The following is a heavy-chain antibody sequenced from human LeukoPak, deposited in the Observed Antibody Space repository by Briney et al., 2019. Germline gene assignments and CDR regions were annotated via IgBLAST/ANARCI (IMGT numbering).Heavy chain of an antibody. V-gene: IGHV3-7*01. CDR1: GFTFTTYW. D-gene: IGHD5-18*01. CDR3: ARGCTAPLKNDAFDI. CDR2: IKPDGSEK. Sequence: GGSLRLSCAASGFTFTTYWMSWVRQAPGKGLEWVGNIKPDGSEKFYVDSVKGRFTISRDNAKNLLYLQMNSLRAEDTAVYYCARGCTAPLKNDAFDIGGEGTMVTVSS. J-gene: IGHJ3*02.